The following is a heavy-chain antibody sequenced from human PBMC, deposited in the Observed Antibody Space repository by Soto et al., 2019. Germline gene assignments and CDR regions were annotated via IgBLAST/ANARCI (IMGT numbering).Heavy chain of an antibody. D-gene: IGHD2-2*01. Sequence: PSETLSLTCVVSGGSISSGGYSWSWIRQPPGKGLEWIGYIHHSGSTYHNPSLKSRVTISVDTSKNQFSLKLSSVSAADTAVYYCARGGSSSWYAQWGQGTLVTVSS. V-gene: IGHV4-30-2*01. CDR2: IHHSGST. CDR3: ARGGSSSWYAQ. CDR1: GGSISSGGYS. J-gene: IGHJ5*02.